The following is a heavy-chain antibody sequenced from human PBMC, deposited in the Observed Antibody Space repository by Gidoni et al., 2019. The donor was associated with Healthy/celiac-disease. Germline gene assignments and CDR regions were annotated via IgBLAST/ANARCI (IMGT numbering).Heavy chain of an antibody. D-gene: IGHD4-17*01. CDR2: ISSSGSTI. Sequence: EVQLVESGGGLVQPGGSLRLSCAASGFTFSSYEMNWVRQAPGKGLEWVSYISSSGSTIYYADSVKGRFTISRDNAKNSLYLQMNSLRAEDTAVYYCARDTTVTFYYGMDVWGQGTTVTVSS. CDR1: GFTFSSYE. V-gene: IGHV3-48*03. CDR3: ARDTTVTFYYGMDV. J-gene: IGHJ6*02.